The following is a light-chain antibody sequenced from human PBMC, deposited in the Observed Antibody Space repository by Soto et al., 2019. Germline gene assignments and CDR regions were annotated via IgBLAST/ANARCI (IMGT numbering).Light chain of an antibody. Sequence: QSVLTQPASVSGSPGQSIAISCPGSSSDVGIYNYVSWYPQHPGKVPKLIIYEVSNRPSGDSNRSSGSKSGNTVSLPISVLQAEDEADYYCTSYSRYRVLVFGGGTKVTVL. V-gene: IGLV2-14*01. CDR1: SSDVGIYNY. CDR3: TSYSRYRVLV. CDR2: EVS. J-gene: IGLJ3*02.